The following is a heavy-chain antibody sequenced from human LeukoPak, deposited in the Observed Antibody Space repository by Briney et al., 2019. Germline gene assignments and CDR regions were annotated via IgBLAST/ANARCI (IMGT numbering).Heavy chain of an antibody. D-gene: IGHD6-19*01. J-gene: IGHJ4*02. V-gene: IGHV3-21*01. CDR2: ISSSSSYI. Sequence: GGSLRLSCAASGFTFSSYSMNWVRQAPGKGLEWVSSISSSSSYIYYADSVKGRFTISRDNAKNSLYLQMNSLRAEDTAVYYCAKSSIAVAGTGGPFDYWGQGTLVTVSS. CDR3: AKSSIAVAGTGGPFDY. CDR1: GFTFSSYS.